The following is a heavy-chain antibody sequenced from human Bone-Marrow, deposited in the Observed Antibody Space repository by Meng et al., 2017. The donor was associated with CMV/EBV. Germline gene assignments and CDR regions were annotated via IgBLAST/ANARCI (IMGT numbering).Heavy chain of an antibody. D-gene: IGHD3-10*01. CDR3: AKDLWFGGNWFDP. J-gene: IGHJ5*02. V-gene: IGHV3-30*02. CDR1: GFTFSSYG. CDR2: IRYDGSDK. Sequence: GESLKISCAASGFTFSSYGIHWVRQAPGKGLEWVAFIRYDGSDKYYADSVKGRFTISRDNSKNTLYLQMNSLRAEDTAVYYCAKDLWFGGNWFDPWGQGTLVTVSS.